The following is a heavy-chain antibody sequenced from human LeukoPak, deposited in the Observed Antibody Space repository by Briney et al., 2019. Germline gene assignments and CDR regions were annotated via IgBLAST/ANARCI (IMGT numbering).Heavy chain of an antibody. D-gene: IGHD3-10*01. CDR1: GGSISSSTYY. J-gene: IGHJ4*02. CDR3: ARPFSSGSYAFDY. V-gene: IGHV4-39*01. Sequence: SETLSLTCTVSGGSISSSTYYWVWIRQPPGKGLEWIGSIYYSGNTYYNPSLKSRVTISVDTSKNQFSLKLSSVTAADTAVYYCARPFSSGSYAFDYWGQGTLVTVSS. CDR2: IYYSGNT.